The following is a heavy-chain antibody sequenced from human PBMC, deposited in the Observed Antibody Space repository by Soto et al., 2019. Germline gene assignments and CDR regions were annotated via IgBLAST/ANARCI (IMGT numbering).Heavy chain of an antibody. D-gene: IGHD3-22*01. CDR3: AGDPDSHYNDSHASSYP. J-gene: IGHJ5*02. V-gene: IGHV1-69*02. Sequence: SVKVSCKASGGTFSTYTITWVRQAPGQGLEWMGRIIPIIGIINYPQKFQGRVTITADKFTGAAYMELTRLRSDDTAVYYCAGDPDSHYNDSHASSYPWGQGTLVTVSS. CDR1: GGTFSTYT. CDR2: IIPIIGII.